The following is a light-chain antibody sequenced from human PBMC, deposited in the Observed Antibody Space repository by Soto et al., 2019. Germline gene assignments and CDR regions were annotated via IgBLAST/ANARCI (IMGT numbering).Light chain of an antibody. CDR2: KAS. CDR1: QSISSW. Sequence: DIQMTQSPSTLSASVGDRVTITCRASQSISSWLAWYQQKPGEAPKLLIYKASSLESGVPSRFSGSGSGTEFTLTISSLQPDDFATYYCQQYNSYPLTFGGGSMVDIK. V-gene: IGKV1-5*03. J-gene: IGKJ4*01. CDR3: QQYNSYPLT.